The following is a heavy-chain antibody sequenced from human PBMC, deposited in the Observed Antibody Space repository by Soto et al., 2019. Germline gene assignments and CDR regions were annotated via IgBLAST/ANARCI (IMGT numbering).Heavy chain of an antibody. D-gene: IGHD1-1*01. CDR3: ARVRDWFDP. CDR1: GGSFSGYY. V-gene: IGHV4-34*01. Sequence: SETRSLTCAVYGGSFSGYYWNWIRQPPGKGLEWIEEIDHSGYTNYNPSLKSRVTISVDTSKNQFSLRLTSVTAADTAVYYCARVRDWFDPWGQGTLVTVSS. J-gene: IGHJ5*02. CDR2: IDHSGYT.